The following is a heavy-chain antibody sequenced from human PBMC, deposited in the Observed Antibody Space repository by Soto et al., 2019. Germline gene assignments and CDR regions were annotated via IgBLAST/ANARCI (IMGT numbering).Heavy chain of an antibody. CDR1: GYSFTGYY. Sequence: GASVKVSCKASGYSFTGYYMHWVRQAPGQGLEWMGWINPNSGGTNYAQKFQGWVTMTRDTSISTAYMELSRLRSDDTAVYYCARDSAADISVGATVPDAFDIWGQGTMVTVSS. J-gene: IGHJ3*02. D-gene: IGHD1-26*01. V-gene: IGHV1-2*04. CDR3: ARDSAADISVGATVPDAFDI. CDR2: INPNSGGT.